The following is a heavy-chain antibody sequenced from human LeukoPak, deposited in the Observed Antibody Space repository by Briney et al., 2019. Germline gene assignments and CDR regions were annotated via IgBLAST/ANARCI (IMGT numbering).Heavy chain of an antibody. CDR3: ARTGIALDFDY. J-gene: IGHJ4*02. Sequence: GGSLRLSCAASGFTFSSYWMSWVRQAPGKGLEWVANIKQDGSEKYYVDSVKGRFTISRDNAKNSLYLQMNTLRAEDTAVYYCARTGIALDFDYWGQGTLVTVSS. V-gene: IGHV3-7*03. CDR1: GFTFSSYW. CDR2: IKQDGSEK. D-gene: IGHD6-19*01.